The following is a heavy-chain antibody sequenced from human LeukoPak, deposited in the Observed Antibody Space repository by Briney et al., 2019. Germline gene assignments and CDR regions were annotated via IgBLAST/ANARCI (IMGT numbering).Heavy chain of an antibody. CDR3: ARYYDIPLFDP. CDR1: GGSISSYY. V-gene: IGHV4-59*08. D-gene: IGHD3-9*01. Sequence: PSETLSLTCTVSGGSISSYYWSWIRQPPGKGLEWIGYIYYSGSTNYNPSLRSRVTISVDTSKNQFSLKLSSVTAADTAVYYCARYYDIPLFDPWGQGTLVTVSS. CDR2: IYYSGST. J-gene: IGHJ5*02.